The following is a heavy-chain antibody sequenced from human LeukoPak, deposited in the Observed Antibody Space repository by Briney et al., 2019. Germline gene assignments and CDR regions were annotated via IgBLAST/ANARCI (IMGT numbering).Heavy chain of an antibody. CDR2: VNPMSGST. Sequence: ASVIISCTASGYMFVNSVIHWIRQTPDHGLEWVGLVNPMSGSTSYSERLKGRLAVTRDTSTTTVTMELSSLTSDDTAVYYCARVSCSGARCKPLDYWGQGTLVFVSS. V-gene: IGHV1-46*04. D-gene: IGHD2-8*02. CDR3: ARVSCSGARCKPLDY. CDR1: GYMFVNSV. J-gene: IGHJ4*02.